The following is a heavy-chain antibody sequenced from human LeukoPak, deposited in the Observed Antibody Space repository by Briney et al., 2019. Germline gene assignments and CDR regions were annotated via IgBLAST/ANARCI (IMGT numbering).Heavy chain of an antibody. V-gene: IGHV4-34*01. J-gene: IGHJ3*02. Sequence: SETLSLTCAVYGGSFSGYCWSWIRQPPGKGPEWIGEINHSGSTNYNPSLKSRVTISVDTSKNQFSLKLSSVTAADTAVYYCASDSSGYYYLDAFDIWGQGTMVTVSS. CDR3: ASDSSGYYYLDAFDI. D-gene: IGHD3-22*01. CDR1: GGSFSGYC. CDR2: INHSGST.